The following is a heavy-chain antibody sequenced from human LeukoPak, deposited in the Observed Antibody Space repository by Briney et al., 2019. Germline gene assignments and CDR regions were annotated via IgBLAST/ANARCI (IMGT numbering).Heavy chain of an antibody. V-gene: IGHV3-30-3*01. CDR1: GFTFSSYA. Sequence: GGSLRLSCAASGFTFSSYAMHWVRQAEGKGLEWVAVISYDGSNKYYADSVKGRFTISRDNSKNTVSLRLNSLRAEDSAIYYCASRKEYSTWSVFFWGQGTLVTVSS. CDR2: ISYDGSNK. CDR3: ASRKEYSTWSVFF. D-gene: IGHD6-13*01. J-gene: IGHJ4*02.